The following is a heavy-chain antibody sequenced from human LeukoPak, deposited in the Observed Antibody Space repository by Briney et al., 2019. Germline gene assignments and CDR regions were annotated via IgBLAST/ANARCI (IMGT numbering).Heavy chain of an antibody. CDR3: ARTYYYGSGSYDAFDI. D-gene: IGHD3-10*01. Sequence: GGSLRLSCAASGFTFSSYAMHWVRQAPGKGLEWVAVISYDGSNKYYADSVKGRFTISRDNSKNTLYLQMNSLRAEDTAVYYRARTYYYGSGSYDAFDIWGQGTMVTVSS. V-gene: IGHV3-30-3*01. CDR1: GFTFSSYA. J-gene: IGHJ3*02. CDR2: ISYDGSNK.